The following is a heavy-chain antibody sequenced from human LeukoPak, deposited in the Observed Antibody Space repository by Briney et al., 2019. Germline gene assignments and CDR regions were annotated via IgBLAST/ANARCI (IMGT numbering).Heavy chain of an antibody. CDR1: GFTFSSYW. J-gene: IGHJ4*02. D-gene: IGHD3-22*01. CDR2: IKQDGSEK. Sequence: GGSLRLSCAASGFTFSSYWMSWVRQAPGKGLEWVANIKQDGSEKYNVDSVKGRFTISRDNAKNSLYLQMNSLRAEDTAVYYCARLSYQTNYYYDSSGYLDYWGQGTLVTVSS. V-gene: IGHV3-7*01. CDR3: ARLSYQTNYYYDSSGYLDY.